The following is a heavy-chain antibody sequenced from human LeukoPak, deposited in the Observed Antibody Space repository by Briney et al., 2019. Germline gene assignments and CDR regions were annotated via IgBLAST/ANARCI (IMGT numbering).Heavy chain of an antibody. V-gene: IGHV3-23*01. Sequence: GKSLRLSCAASGFTFSSYAMSWVRQAPGKGLEWVSTISGSGGSTYYADSVKGRFTISRDNSKNTLYLQMNSLRADDTAVYYCAKDLCGSGTYYFYFEYWGQGTLATVSS. CDR2: ISGSGGST. CDR1: GFTFSSYA. CDR3: AKDLCGSGTYYFYFEY. J-gene: IGHJ4*02. D-gene: IGHD3-10*01.